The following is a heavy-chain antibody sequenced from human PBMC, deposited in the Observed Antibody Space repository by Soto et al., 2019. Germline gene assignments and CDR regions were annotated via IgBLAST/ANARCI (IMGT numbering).Heavy chain of an antibody. D-gene: IGHD3-10*01. CDR1: GFTFSSYS. Sequence: ELQLVESGGGLVQPGGSLRLSCAASGFTFSSYSMNWVRQAPGKGLEWVSYISSSSSTIYYADSVKGRFTISRDNAKNSLYLQMNSLRAEDTAVYYCARDRETYYYGSGSYYPYFDYWGQGTLVTVSS. J-gene: IGHJ4*02. CDR2: ISSSSSTI. CDR3: ARDRETYYYGSGSYYPYFDY. V-gene: IGHV3-48*01.